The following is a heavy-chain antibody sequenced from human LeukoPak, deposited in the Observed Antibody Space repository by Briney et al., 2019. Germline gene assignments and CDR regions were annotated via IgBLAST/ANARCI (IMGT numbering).Heavy chain of an antibody. CDR3: ARDLALYSSGWYRGHAFDI. J-gene: IGHJ3*02. Sequence: SETLSLTCTVSGGSISSYYWSWIRQPPGKGLEWIGYIYYSGSTNYNPSLKSRVTTSVDTSKNQFSLKLSSVTAADTAVYYCARDLALYSSGWYRGHAFDIWGQGTMVTVSS. V-gene: IGHV4-59*01. CDR1: GGSISSYY. CDR2: IYYSGST. D-gene: IGHD6-19*01.